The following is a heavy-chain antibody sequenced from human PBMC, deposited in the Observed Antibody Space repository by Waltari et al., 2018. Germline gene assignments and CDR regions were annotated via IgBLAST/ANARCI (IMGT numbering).Heavy chain of an antibody. D-gene: IGHD3-10*01. CDR2: IYRGGST. J-gene: IGHJ3*02. V-gene: IGHV3-53*04. CDR1: GFTVSSNY. Sequence: EVQLVESGGGLVQPGGSLRLSCAASGFTVSSNYMSWVRQAPGKGLEWVSVIYRGGSTYYADSVKGRFTISRHNSKNTLYLQMNSLRAEDTAVYYCARATLLWFGELNAFDIWGQGTMVTVSS. CDR3: ARATLLWFGELNAFDI.